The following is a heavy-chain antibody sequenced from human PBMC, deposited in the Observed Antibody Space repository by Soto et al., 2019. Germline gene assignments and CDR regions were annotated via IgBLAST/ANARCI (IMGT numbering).Heavy chain of an antibody. Sequence: ASVKVSCKASRYTFTNYAIHWVRQAPGQRLEWMGWINAGNGNTKYSQKFQGRVTFTRDTSASTVYMELSSLSSEDTAVFYCARDPRYYYGSGNYYTYYYGMDVWGQGTTVTVSS. J-gene: IGHJ6*02. CDR1: RYTFTNYA. CDR3: ARDPRYYYGSGNYYTYYYGMDV. V-gene: IGHV1-3*01. CDR2: INAGNGNT. D-gene: IGHD3-10*01.